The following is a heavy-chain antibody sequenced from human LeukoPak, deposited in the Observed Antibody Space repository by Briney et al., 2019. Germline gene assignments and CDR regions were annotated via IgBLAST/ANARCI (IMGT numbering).Heavy chain of an antibody. V-gene: IGHV3-20*04. J-gene: IGHJ3*02. CDR1: GFTFDDYG. D-gene: IGHD2-21*02. CDR3: ARAAGAYCGGDCYYDAFDI. Sequence: GGSLRLSCAASGFTFDDYGMSWVRQAPGKGLEWVSGINWNGGSTGCADSVKGRFTISRDNAKNSLYLQMNSLRAEDTALYYCARAAGAYCGGDCYYDAFDIWGQGTMVTVSS. CDR2: INWNGGST.